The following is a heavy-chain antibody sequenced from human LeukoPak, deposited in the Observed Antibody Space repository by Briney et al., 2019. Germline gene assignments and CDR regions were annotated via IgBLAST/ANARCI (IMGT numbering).Heavy chain of an antibody. CDR1: GYTFTGYY. Sequence: ASVKVSCKASGYTFTGYYMHWVRQAPGQGLEWMGWINPNSGGTNYAQKFQGRVTMTRDTSIGTAYMELSRLRSDDTAVYYCARDLYYYGSGGDYWGQGTLVTVSS. CDR3: ARDLYYYGSGGDY. J-gene: IGHJ4*02. V-gene: IGHV1-2*02. CDR2: INPNSGGT. D-gene: IGHD3-10*01.